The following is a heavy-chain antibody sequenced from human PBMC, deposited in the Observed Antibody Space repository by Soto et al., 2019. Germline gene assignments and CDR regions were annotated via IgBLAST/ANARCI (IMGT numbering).Heavy chain of an antibody. CDR1: GGTFSSYA. J-gene: IGHJ4*02. V-gene: IGHV1-69*01. CDR3: ARPYSSSWPQGPNFDY. Sequence: QVQLVQSGAEVKKPGSSVKVSCKASGGTFSSYAISWVRQAPGQGLEWMGGIIPIFGTANYAQKFQGRVTITADESTSTAYMELSGLRSEDTAVYYCARPYSSSWPQGPNFDYWGQGTLVTVSS. D-gene: IGHD6-13*01. CDR2: IIPIFGTA.